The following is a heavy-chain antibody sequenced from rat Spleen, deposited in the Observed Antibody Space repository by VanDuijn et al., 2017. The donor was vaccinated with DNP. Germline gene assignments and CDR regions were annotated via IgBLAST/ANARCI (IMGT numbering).Heavy chain of an antibody. CDR1: GFIFSNYW. J-gene: IGHJ4*01. D-gene: IGHD3-2*01. Sequence: EVQLVETGGGLVQPGRSLKLSCVASGFIFSNYWMFWVRQAPGKGLEWVACINTDGGTTYYPDSVKGRFTISRDNAHNTVYLQMNSLRSEDAATYYCTKDLHYWAMDAWGPGTSVTVSS. CDR3: TKDLHYWAMDA. CDR2: INTDGGTT. V-gene: IGHV5-58*01.